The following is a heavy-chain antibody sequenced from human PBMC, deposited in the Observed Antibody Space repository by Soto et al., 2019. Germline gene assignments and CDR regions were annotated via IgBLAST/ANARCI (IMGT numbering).Heavy chain of an antibody. CDR3: ARVEGYSSSWYLGY. V-gene: IGHV1-18*01. CDR1: GYTFTSYG. Sequence: QVQLVQSGAEVKKPGASVKVSCKASGYTFTSYGITWVRQAPGQGLERMGWISAYNGNTNYAQKLQGRVTMTTDTSTSTGDIELRSLSSDDTAVYYCARVEGYSSSWYLGYWCQGTLVTVS. J-gene: IGHJ4*02. CDR2: ISAYNGNT. D-gene: IGHD6-13*01.